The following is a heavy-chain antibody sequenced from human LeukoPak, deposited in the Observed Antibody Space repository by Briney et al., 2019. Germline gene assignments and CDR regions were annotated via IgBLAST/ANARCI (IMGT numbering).Heavy chain of an antibody. D-gene: IGHD3-22*01. CDR2: ISSSSSTI. J-gene: IGHJ4*02. CDR1: GLTFCSYS. V-gene: IGHV3-48*04. CDR3: AREGDSGYHRDFDY. Sequence: PGGSLRLSCAASGLTFCSYSMNWVRQAPGKGLEWVSYISSSSSTIYYADSLKGRFTISRDNANNSLDLQMNSLRAEDTALYYCAREGDSGYHRDFDYWGQGTLVTVSS.